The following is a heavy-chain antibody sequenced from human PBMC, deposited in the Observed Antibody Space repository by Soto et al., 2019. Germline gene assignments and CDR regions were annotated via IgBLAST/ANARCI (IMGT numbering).Heavy chain of an antibody. D-gene: IGHD5-18*01. V-gene: IGHV4-59*01. CDR2: IYYSGST. CDR1: GGSISSYY. CDR3: ARDNGYSYGYTLDH. J-gene: IGHJ4*02. Sequence: PSETLSLTCTVSGGSISSYYWSWIRQPPGKGLEWIGYIYYSGSTNYNPSLKNRVTISVDTSKNQFSLKLSSVTAADTAVYYCARDNGYSYGYTLDHWGQGTLVTVSS.